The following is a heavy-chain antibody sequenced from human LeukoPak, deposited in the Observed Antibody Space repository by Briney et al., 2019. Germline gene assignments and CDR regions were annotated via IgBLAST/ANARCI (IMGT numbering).Heavy chain of an antibody. J-gene: IGHJ4*02. CDR2: IRYDGSNK. CDR1: GFTFSSYG. D-gene: IGHD4-11*01. Sequence: GGSLRLSCAASGFTFSSYGMHWVRQAPGKGLEWVAFIRYDGSNKYYADSVKGRFTISRDNSKNTLYLQMNSLRAEDTAVYYCARDTQLLPPSHFDYWGQGTLVTVSS. CDR3: ARDTQLLPPSHFDY. V-gene: IGHV3-30*02.